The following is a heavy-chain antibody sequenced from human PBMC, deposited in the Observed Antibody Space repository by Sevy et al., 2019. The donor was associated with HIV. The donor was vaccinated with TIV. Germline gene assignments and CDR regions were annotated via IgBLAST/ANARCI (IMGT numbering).Heavy chain of an antibody. J-gene: IGHJ4*02. CDR1: GFTFKNAW. Sequence: GGSLRLSCLASGFTFKNAWMSWVRQTPGKGLEWVGRIKSKTDGGTRDFATVVKGRFAITTDDSKNTVSLQMENLRTEDTAIYYSTAGVGTSDFDYWGQGILVSVSS. V-gene: IGHV3-15*01. CDR2: IKSKTDGGTR. D-gene: IGHD3-3*01. CDR3: TAGVGTSDFDY.